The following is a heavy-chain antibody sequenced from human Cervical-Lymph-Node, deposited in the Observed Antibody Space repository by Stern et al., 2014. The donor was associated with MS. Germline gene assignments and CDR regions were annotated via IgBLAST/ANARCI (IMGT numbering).Heavy chain of an antibody. CDR2: LDWEDGK. J-gene: IGHJ4*02. Sequence: QVTLRESGPALVKPTQTLTLTCTFSGFSLSTIGMRVSWIRQPPGKALEWLARLDWEDGKFYSPSLKARLTISKDTSKNQVVLTMTNMDPVDTATYYCARMDATGVWYFDYWGQGTLVTVSS. D-gene: IGHD4-23*01. CDR3: ARMDATGVWYFDY. CDR1: GFSLSTIGMR. V-gene: IGHV2-70*04.